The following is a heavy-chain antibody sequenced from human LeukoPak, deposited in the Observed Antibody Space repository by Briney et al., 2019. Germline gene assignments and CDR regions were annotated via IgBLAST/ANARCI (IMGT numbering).Heavy chain of an antibody. CDR3: ARGVYSSSTHAFDI. Sequence: GVLRLSCAASGFTFSSYWMSWVRQAPGKGLEWVANIKQDGSEKYYVDSVKGRFTISRDNAKNSLYLQMNSLRAEDTAVYYCARGVYSSSTHAFDIWGQGTMVTVSS. D-gene: IGHD6-6*01. CDR2: IKQDGSEK. V-gene: IGHV3-7*01. CDR1: GFTFSSYW. J-gene: IGHJ3*02.